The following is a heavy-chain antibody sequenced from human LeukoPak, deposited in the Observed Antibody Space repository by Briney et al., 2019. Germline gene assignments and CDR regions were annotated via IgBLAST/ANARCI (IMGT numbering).Heavy chain of an antibody. Sequence: GGSLRLSCAASGFTFSSYAMHWVRQAPGKGLEWVAVISYDGSNKYYADSVKGRFTISRDNSKNTLYLQMNSLRAEDTAVYYCARDRPSIAARPPAILDYWGQGTLVTVSS. J-gene: IGHJ4*02. CDR3: ARDRPSIAARPPAILDY. V-gene: IGHV3-30-3*01. D-gene: IGHD6-6*01. CDR1: GFTFSSYA. CDR2: ISYDGSNK.